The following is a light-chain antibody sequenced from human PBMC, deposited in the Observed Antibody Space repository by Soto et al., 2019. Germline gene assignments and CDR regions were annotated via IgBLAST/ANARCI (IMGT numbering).Light chain of an antibody. CDR2: GAS. J-gene: IGKJ1*01. Sequence: ENLLTQSPGTLSLSPGERATLSCRASQSVSSSYLAWYQQKPGQAPRILIYGASTRDTGIPARFSGSGSGTECTLTISRLQSEDFAVYYCQQYNNSLGTFGQGTKVDIK. CDR1: QSVSSSY. V-gene: IGKV3-15*01. CDR3: QQYNNSLGT.